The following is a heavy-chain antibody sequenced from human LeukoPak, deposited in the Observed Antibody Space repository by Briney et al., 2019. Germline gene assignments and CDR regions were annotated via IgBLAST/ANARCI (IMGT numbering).Heavy chain of an antibody. Sequence: PGGSLRLSCVGSGFTFSFNSIQRVRQAPGKGLGWGAVVAADGGHKVYSDSVKGRFSMSRDNSKNTAFLQMDSLGAEDAAVYFCAREHSQNNWFFDLWGPGTPVTVSS. D-gene: IGHD2/OR15-2a*01. CDR1: GFTFSFNS. CDR3: AREHSQNNWFFDL. V-gene: IGHV3-30*03. J-gene: IGHJ2*01. CDR2: VAADGGHK.